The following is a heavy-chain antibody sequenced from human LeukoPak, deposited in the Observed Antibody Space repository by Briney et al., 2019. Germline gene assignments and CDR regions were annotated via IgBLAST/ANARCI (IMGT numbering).Heavy chain of an antibody. CDR2: INHSGST. J-gene: IGHJ5*02. V-gene: IGHV4-34*01. D-gene: IGHD6-6*01. CDR1: GETFSGYY. Sequence: SETMSLTCVVHGETFSGYYWSWIRQPPGKGLEWIGEINHSGSTNYNPSLKSRVTMSVDTSKNQFSLKLSSVTSADPAVYYCARGRFRIAARPMYNWFDPWGQGTLVTVSS. CDR3: ARGRFRIAARPMYNWFDP.